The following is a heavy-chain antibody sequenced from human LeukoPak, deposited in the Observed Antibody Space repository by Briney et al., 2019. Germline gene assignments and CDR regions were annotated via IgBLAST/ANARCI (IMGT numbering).Heavy chain of an antibody. J-gene: IGHJ3*02. CDR1: GGSFSGYY. CDR2: IYYSGST. CDR3: ARDDAFDI. V-gene: IGHV4-59*01. Sequence: SETLSLTCAVYGGSFSGYYWSWIRQPPVKGLEWIGYIYYSGSTNYNPSLKSRVTISVDTSKNQFSLKLSSVTAADTAVYYCARDDAFDIWGQGTMVTVSS.